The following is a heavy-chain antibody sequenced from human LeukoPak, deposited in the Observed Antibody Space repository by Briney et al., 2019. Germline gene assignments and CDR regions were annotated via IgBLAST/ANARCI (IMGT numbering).Heavy chain of an antibody. CDR3: ARGAPPGIAAAGTKFDP. Sequence: PSETLSLTCAVYGGSFSGYCWSWIRQPPGKGLEWIGEINHSGSTNYNPSLKSRVTISVDTSKNQFSLKLSSVTAADTAVYYCARGAPPGIAAAGTKFDPWGQGTLVTVSS. V-gene: IGHV4-34*01. CDR2: INHSGST. CDR1: GGSFSGYC. D-gene: IGHD6-13*01. J-gene: IGHJ5*02.